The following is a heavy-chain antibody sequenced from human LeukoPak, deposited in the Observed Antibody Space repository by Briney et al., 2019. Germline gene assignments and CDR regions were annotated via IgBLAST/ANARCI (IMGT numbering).Heavy chain of an antibody. V-gene: IGHV5-51*01. Sequence: GESLKISCKDSGYSFTSYWIGWVRQMPGKGLEWMGIIYPGDSDTRYSPSFQGQVTISADKSISTAYLQWSSLKASDTAMYYCARRGIVGATTPNAFDIWGQGTMVTVSS. CDR3: ARRGIVGATTPNAFDI. CDR1: GYSFTSYW. CDR2: IYPGDSDT. D-gene: IGHD1-26*01. J-gene: IGHJ3*02.